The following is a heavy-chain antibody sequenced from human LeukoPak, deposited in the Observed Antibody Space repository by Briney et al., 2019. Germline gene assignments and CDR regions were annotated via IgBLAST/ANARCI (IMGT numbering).Heavy chain of an antibody. V-gene: IGHV4-34*01. CDR1: GDYFSTFY. CDR3: ATMSVSAMFYLHY. CDR2: INHNGNT. D-gene: IGHD2-8*01. J-gene: IGHJ4*02. Sequence: PSETLSLTCAVSGDYFSTFYWSWIRQSPGRGLEWIGDINHNGNTNYNPSLKSRVTISVGTSRNLFSLRLTSVTAADTAVYYCATMSVSAMFYLHYWGQGALVTVSS.